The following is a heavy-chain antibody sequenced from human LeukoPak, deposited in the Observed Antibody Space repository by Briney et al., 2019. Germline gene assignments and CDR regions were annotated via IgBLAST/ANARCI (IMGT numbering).Heavy chain of an antibody. CDR1: GYTFTSCD. V-gene: IGHV1-8*01. J-gene: IGHJ6*02. Sequence: GASVKVSCKASGYTFTSCDINWVRQATGQGLEWMGWMNPNSGNTGYAQKFQGRVTMTRNTSISTAYMELSSLRSEDTAVYYCARAGYSYYYYYYGMDVWGQGTTVTVSS. CDR2: MNPNSGNT. CDR3: ARAGYSYYYYYYGMDV. D-gene: IGHD3-9*01.